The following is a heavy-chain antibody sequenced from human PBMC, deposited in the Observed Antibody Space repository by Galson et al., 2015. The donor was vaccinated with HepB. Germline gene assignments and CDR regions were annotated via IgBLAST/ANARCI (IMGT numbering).Heavy chain of an antibody. V-gene: IGHV3-23*01. J-gene: IGHJ4*02. D-gene: IGHD2-2*01. CDR3: AKDHAPEYCSSTSCYWGPQY. Sequence: SLRLSCAASGFTFSSYAMSWVRQAPGKGLEWVSAISGSGGSTYYADYVKGRFTISRDNSKNTLYLQMNSLRAEDTAVYYCAKDHAPEYCSSTSCYWGPQYWGQGTLVTVSS. CDR1: GFTFSSYA. CDR2: ISGSGGST.